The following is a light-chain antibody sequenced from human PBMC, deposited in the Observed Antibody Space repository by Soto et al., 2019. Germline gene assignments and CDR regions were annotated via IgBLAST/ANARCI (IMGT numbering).Light chain of an antibody. CDR3: QQYNNWPLT. Sequence: EIVLTQSPGTLSLSPGERATLSCRASQSVSSNSLGWYQQKGGQAPRLLIYGASTRATGIPARFSGSGSGTEFTLTISSLQSEDFAVYYCQQYNNWPLTFGGGTKVDIK. CDR2: GAS. J-gene: IGKJ4*02. V-gene: IGKV3-15*01. CDR1: QSVSSN.